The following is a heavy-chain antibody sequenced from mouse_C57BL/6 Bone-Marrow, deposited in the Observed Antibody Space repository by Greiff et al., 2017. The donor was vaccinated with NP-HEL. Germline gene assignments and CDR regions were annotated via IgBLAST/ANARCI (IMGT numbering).Heavy chain of an antibody. V-gene: IGHV1-55*01. CDR3: EFCQAY. CDR2: IYPGSGST. J-gene: IGHJ2*01. D-gene: IGHD3-2*02. Sequence: QVQLQQPGAELVKPGASVKMSCKASGYTFTSYWITWVKQRPGQGLEWIGDIYPGSGSTNYNEKFKSQSTLTVDTSSSTGYMQLSSLTSEYSAVYCCEFCQAYWGQGTTLTVSS. CDR1: GYTFTSYW.